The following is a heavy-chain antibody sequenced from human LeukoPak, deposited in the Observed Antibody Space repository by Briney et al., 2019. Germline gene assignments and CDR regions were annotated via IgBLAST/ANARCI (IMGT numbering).Heavy chain of an antibody. J-gene: IGHJ4*02. CDR3: ARSGFTVTTGNSFDS. Sequence: PSETLSLTCTVSGCSISSGGYYWSWIRQPPGKGLEWIGYIYYSGSTYSNPSLKSRLTISVDTSKNQFSLRLSSVTAADTAVYYCARSGFTVTTGNSFDSWGQGTLVTVSS. CDR2: IYYSGST. CDR1: GCSISSGGYY. V-gene: IGHV4-31*03. D-gene: IGHD4-17*01.